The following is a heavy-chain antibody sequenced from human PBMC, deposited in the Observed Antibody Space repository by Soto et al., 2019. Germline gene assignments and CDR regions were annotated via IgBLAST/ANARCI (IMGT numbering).Heavy chain of an antibody. CDR1: GFSLSTSGVG. D-gene: IGHD3-10*01. V-gene: IGHV2-5*02. CDR3: AHRLSRAGLDY. J-gene: IGHJ4*02. CDR2: IYWDNDK. Sequence: QITLKESGPTLVKPTQTLTLTCTFSGFSLSTSGVGVGWIRQPPGKALEWLALIYWDNDKRYSPSLKSRLTXTXXTSKNQVVLTMTNMDPVDTATYYCAHRLSRAGLDYWGQGTLVTVSS.